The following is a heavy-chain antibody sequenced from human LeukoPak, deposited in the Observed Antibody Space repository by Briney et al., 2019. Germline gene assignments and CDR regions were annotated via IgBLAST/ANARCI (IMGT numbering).Heavy chain of an antibody. Sequence: PGGSLRLSCVASAFTLSNDWMGWGRQGPGRGLEWVANIRGDDREENYVETVKGRFTITRDNANHSLFLQLNSLRADDTAVYYCARVVPGGPSHVHAFDIWAQATMVTVSS. CDR3: ARVVPGGPSHVHAFDI. CDR2: IRGDDREE. J-gene: IGHJ3*02. CDR1: AFTLSNDW. V-gene: IGHV3-7*01. D-gene: IGHD3-10*01.